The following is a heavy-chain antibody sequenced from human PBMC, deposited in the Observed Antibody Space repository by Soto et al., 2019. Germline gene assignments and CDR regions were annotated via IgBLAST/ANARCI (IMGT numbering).Heavy chain of an antibody. V-gene: IGHV3-72*01. D-gene: IGHD3-22*01. CDR3: ATRRHYYDSSESYFDY. CDR2: TRNKANSYTT. CDR1: GDSISSGYY. J-gene: IGHJ4*02. Sequence: LSLTCGVSGDSISSGYYWAWIRQPPGKGLEWVGRTRNKANSYTTEYAASVKGRFTISRDDSKNSLYLQMNSLKTEDTAVYYCATRRHYYDSSESYFDYWGQGTLVTVSS.